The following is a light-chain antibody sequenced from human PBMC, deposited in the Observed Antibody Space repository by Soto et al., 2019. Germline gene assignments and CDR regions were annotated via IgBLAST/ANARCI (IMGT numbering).Light chain of an antibody. CDR2: DAS. CDR3: QQYGSSPPIT. V-gene: IGKV3-20*01. Sequence: EIVMTQSPATLSLSPGERATLSCRASQSVSSYLAWYQQKPGQAPRLLIYDASNRATGIPARFSGSVSGTDFTLTISRLEPEDFAVYYGQQYGSSPPITFGQGTRLEIK. J-gene: IGKJ5*01. CDR1: QSVSSY.